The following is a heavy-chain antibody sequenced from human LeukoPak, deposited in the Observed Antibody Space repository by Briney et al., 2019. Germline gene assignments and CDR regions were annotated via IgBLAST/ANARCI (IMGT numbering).Heavy chain of an antibody. D-gene: IGHD2-15*01. CDR3: ARVNCSGGSCYFGYYYYYMDV. CDR1: GGSISGYL. CDR2: ISNTANT. Sequence: SETLSLTCTVSGGSISGYLWSWVRQPPGKGLEWIGFISNTANTNYNPSLKSRGTISLDTSKSQFSLSLSSVTAADTAVYYCARVNCSGGSCYFGYYYYYMDVWGKGTTVTVSS. J-gene: IGHJ6*03. V-gene: IGHV4-59*01.